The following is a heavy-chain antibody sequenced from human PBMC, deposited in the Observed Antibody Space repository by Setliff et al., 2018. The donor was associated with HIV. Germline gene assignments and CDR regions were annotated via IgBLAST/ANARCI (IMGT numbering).Heavy chain of an antibody. CDR2: VFYGGGTTH. Sequence: SETLSLTCSVSGVSVICYYWTWMRQPPGKGLEWIANVFYGGGTTHNYNPSLKSRATISIDASKNLLSLSLSSVAAADTAVYYCARDPYNTGRNDYWGQGALVTVSS. J-gene: IGHJ4*02. CDR1: GVSVICYY. V-gene: IGHV4-59*02. CDR3: ARDPYNTGRNDY. D-gene: IGHD1-20*01.